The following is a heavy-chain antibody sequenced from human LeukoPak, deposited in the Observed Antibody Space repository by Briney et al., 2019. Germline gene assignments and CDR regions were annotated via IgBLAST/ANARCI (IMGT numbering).Heavy chain of an antibody. V-gene: IGHV4-4*07. CDR1: GGSISSYY. CDR2: IYTSGST. Sequence: SETLSLTCTVSGGSISSYYLSWIRQPAGKGLEWIGRIYTSGSTDYNPSLKSRVTMSVDTSKNQFSLKLSSVTAADTAVYYCARGGNSAVDAFDIWGQGTMVTVSS. D-gene: IGHD4-23*01. CDR3: ARGGNSAVDAFDI. J-gene: IGHJ3*02.